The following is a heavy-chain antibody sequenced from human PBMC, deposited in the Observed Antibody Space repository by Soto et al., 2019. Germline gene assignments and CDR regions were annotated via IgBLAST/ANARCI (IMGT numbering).Heavy chain of an antibody. J-gene: IGHJ4*02. Sequence: QVQLVQSGAEVKKPGSSVKVSCKASGGTFSSYAISWVRQAPGQGLEWVGAIIPIFGTANYAQKFQGRVTITADKSPSAAYMELSSLRSEDTAVYYCASGRPDSSSWLALDYWGQGTLVTVSS. V-gene: IGHV1-69*06. CDR3: ASGRPDSSSWLALDY. CDR1: GGTFSSYA. D-gene: IGHD6-13*01. CDR2: IIPIFGTA.